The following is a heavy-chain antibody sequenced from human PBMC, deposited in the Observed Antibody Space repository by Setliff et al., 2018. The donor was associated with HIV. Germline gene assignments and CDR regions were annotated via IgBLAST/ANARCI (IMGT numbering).Heavy chain of an antibody. CDR1: GGTFRTYG. Sequence: GASVKVSCKASGGTFRTYGVSWVRLAPGQGLEWMGGIVPVLNRADYAQRFHGRVTITADESTNTVYMELRSLTPEDTAVYYCARGPSLTTVTTRGDYMDVWGKGTTVTVSS. D-gene: IGHD4-17*01. J-gene: IGHJ6*03. CDR3: ARGPSLTTVTTRGDYMDV. V-gene: IGHV1-69*10. CDR2: IVPVLNRA.